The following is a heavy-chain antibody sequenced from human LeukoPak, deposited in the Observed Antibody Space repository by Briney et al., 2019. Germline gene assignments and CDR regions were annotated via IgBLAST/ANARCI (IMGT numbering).Heavy chain of an antibody. D-gene: IGHD2-15*01. CDR3: ARGDDIVVVVAAI. Sequence: SETLSLTCAVSGGSVSSGSYYWSWLRQPPGKGLEWIGYIYYSGSTNYNPSLKSRVTISVDTSRNQFSLKLSSVTAADTAVYYCARGDDIVVVVAAIWGQGTLVTVSS. J-gene: IGHJ4*02. V-gene: IGHV4-61*01. CDR1: GGSVSSGSYY. CDR2: IYYSGST.